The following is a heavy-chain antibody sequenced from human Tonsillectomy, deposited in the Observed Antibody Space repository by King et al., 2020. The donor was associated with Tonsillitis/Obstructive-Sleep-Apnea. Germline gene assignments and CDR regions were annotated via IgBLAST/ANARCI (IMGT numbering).Heavy chain of an antibody. CDR2: IYWDVAT. Sequence: TLKESGPTLVKPTQTLTLTCTFSGFSLRTSGVIVGWVRHPPGKALEWLALIYWDVATRYSPSLKKRLTITKDTSKNQVVLTMTNMDPVDTATYYCAHRPSARYFDYWGQGTLVTVSS. V-gene: IGHV2-5*02. CDR3: AHRPSARYFDY. CDR1: GFSLRTSGVI. J-gene: IGHJ4*02.